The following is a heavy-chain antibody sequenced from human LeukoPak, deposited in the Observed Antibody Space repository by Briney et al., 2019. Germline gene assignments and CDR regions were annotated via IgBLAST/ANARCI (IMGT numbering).Heavy chain of an antibody. CDR3: ARQCSGGSCYSDDAFDI. CDR2: IYPGDSDT. Sequence: HGASLQISCKGSGYSFTSYWIGWVRQLPGKGLEWMGIIYPGDSDTRYSPSFQGQVTISADKSISTAYLQWSSLKASDTAMYYCARQCSGGSCYSDDAFDIWGQGTMVTVSS. J-gene: IGHJ3*02. D-gene: IGHD2-15*01. V-gene: IGHV5-51*01. CDR1: GYSFTSYW.